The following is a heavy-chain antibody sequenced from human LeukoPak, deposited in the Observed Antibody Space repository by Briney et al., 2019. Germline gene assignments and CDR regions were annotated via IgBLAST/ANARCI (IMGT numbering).Heavy chain of an antibody. CDR2: IYYSGST. V-gene: IGHV4-59*12. CDR1: GGSISSYY. CDR3: AGNRQITIFGVDMPTLFDY. D-gene: IGHD3-3*01. J-gene: IGHJ4*02. Sequence: KTSETLSLTCTVSGGSISSYYWSWIRQPPGKGLEWIGYIYYSGSTNYNPSLKSRVTMSVDTSKNQFSLKLSSVTAADTAVYYCAGNRQITIFGVDMPTLFDYWGQGTLVTVSS.